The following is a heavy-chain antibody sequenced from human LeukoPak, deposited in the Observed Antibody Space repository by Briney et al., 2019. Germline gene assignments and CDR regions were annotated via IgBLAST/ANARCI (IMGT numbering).Heavy chain of an antibody. V-gene: IGHV3-48*04. Sequence: PGGSLRLSCAASGFTFDDYGMSWVRQAPGKGLEWVSYISSSSSTIYYADSVKGRFTISRDNAKNSLYLQMNSLRAEDTAFYYCARDKAAAGTLFDYWGQGALVTVSS. D-gene: IGHD6-13*01. CDR2: ISSSSSTI. CDR3: ARDKAAAGTLFDY. J-gene: IGHJ4*02. CDR1: GFTFDDYG.